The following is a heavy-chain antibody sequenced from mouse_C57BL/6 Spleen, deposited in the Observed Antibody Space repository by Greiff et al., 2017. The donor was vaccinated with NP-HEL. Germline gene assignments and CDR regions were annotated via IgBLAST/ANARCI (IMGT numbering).Heavy chain of an antibody. CDR3: VGGSSWDY. D-gene: IGHD1-1*01. V-gene: IGHV1-54*01. CDR2: INPGSGGT. J-gene: IGHJ2*01. CDR1: GYAFTNYL. Sequence: QVQLQQSGAELVRPGTSVKVSCKASGYAFTNYLIEWVKQRPGQGLEWIGVINPGSGGTNYNEKFKGKATLTADKSSSTAYMQLSSLTSEDSAVYCCVGGSSWDYWGQGTTLTVSS.